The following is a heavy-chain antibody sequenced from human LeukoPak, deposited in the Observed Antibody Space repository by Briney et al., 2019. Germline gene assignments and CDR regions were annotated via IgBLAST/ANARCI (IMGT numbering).Heavy chain of an antibody. CDR1: GFTFDDYA. Sequence: GGSLRLSCAASGFTFDDYAMHWVRQAPGKGLEWVAFIRYDGSNKYYADSVKGRFTISRDNSKNTLYLQMNSLRAEDTAVYYCAKDYPETYYYDSSGTAGYWGQGTLVTVSS. CDR3: AKDYPETYYYDSSGTAGY. J-gene: IGHJ4*02. CDR2: IRYDGSNK. V-gene: IGHV3-30*02. D-gene: IGHD3-22*01.